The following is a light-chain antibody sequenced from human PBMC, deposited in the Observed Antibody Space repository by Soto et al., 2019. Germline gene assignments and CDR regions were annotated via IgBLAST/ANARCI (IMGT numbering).Light chain of an antibody. J-gene: IGKJ3*01. Sequence: DIQMTQSPSSLSASVGDRVTITCRASQSISSYLNWYQQKPGKAPKLLIYAASSLQSGVPSTFSGSGSGTDFTLTISSLQPEYFATYYCQQSYSTPPIFTFGPGTKVDIK. CDR2: AAS. CDR1: QSISSY. V-gene: IGKV1-39*01. CDR3: QQSYSTPPIFT.